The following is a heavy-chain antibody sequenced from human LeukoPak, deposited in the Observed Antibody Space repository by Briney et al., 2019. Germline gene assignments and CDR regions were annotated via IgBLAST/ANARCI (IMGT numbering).Heavy chain of an antibody. CDR2: IYPGDSDT. CDR1: GYIFSSYW. CDR3: ARQRGYSGYDHFDY. Sequence: PGESLKISCKGSGYIFSSYWIGWVRQMPGKGLEWMGIIYPGDSDTRYSPSFQGQVTISVDKSISTAYLQWSSLRASDTAMYYCARQRGYSGYDHFDYWGQGTLVTVSS. J-gene: IGHJ4*02. V-gene: IGHV5-51*01. D-gene: IGHD5-12*01.